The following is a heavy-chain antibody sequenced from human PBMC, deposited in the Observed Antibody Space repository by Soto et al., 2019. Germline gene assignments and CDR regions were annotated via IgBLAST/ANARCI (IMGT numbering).Heavy chain of an antibody. Sequence: SETLSLTCAVSGGSISSSNWLSWFLQPPWKGLEWIGEIYHSGSTNYNPSLKSRVTISVDKSKNQFSLKLSSVTAADTAVYYCARDKYSSSWHYYYYGMDVWGQGTTVTVSS. J-gene: IGHJ6*02. CDR1: GGSISSSNW. D-gene: IGHD6-13*01. CDR3: ARDKYSSSWHYYYYGMDV. CDR2: IYHSGST. V-gene: IGHV4-4*02.